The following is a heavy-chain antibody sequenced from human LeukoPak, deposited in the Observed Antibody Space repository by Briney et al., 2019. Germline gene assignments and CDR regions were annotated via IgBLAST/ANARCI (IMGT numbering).Heavy chain of an antibody. V-gene: IGHV3-48*01. D-gene: IGHD4-11*01. J-gene: IGHJ4*02. Sequence: GGSLRLSCAASGFTFSSYSMNWVRQAPGKGLEWVSYISSSSTIYYADSVKGRFTISRDNAKNSLYLQMNSLRAEDTAVYYCARGGSYTRYWGQGTLVTVSS. CDR3: ARGGSYTRY. CDR1: GFTFSSYS. CDR2: ISSSSTI.